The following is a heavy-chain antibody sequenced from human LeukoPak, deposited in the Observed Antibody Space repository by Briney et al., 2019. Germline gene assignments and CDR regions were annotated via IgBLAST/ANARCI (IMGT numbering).Heavy chain of an antibody. J-gene: IGHJ4*02. V-gene: IGHV4-34*01. CDR1: GGSFSGYY. Sequence: PSETLSLTCAVYGGSFSGYYWSWIRQPPGRGLEWIGEINHSGSTNYNPSLKSRVTISVDTSKNQFSLKLSSVTAADTAVYYGARGRVLLWFGNKAYYFDYWGQGTLVTVSS. CDR3: ARGRVLLWFGNKAYYFDY. D-gene: IGHD3-10*01. CDR2: INHSGST.